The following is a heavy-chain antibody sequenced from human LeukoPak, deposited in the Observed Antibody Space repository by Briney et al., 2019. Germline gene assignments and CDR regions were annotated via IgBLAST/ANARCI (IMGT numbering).Heavy chain of an antibody. CDR2: ISWNSGSI. Sequence: GGSLRLSCAASGFTFDDYAMHWVRQAPGKGLEWVSGISWNSGSIGYADSVKGRFTISRDNAKNSLYLQMNSLRAEDTALYYCAKDSSSWTAGVYYYMDVWGKGTTVTVSS. CDR1: GFTFDDYA. J-gene: IGHJ6*03. V-gene: IGHV3-9*01. D-gene: IGHD6-13*01. CDR3: AKDSSSWTAGVYYYMDV.